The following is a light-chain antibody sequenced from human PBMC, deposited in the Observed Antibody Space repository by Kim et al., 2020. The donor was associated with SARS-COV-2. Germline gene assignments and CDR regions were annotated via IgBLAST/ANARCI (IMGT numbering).Light chain of an antibody. J-gene: IGLJ3*02. Sequence: QSVLTQPPSVSEAPRQRVTISCSGSSSNIGNNAVNWYQQLPGEAPKLLIYYDHLLPSGVSDRFSGSRSGTSASLAISALQSEDEADYYCAAWDDRLIGWVFGGGTQLTVL. CDR2: YDH. CDR3: AAWDDRLIGWV. CDR1: SSNIGNNA. V-gene: IGLV1-36*01.